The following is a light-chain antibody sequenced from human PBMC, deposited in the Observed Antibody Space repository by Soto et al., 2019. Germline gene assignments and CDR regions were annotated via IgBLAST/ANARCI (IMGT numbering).Light chain of an antibody. J-gene: IGKJ3*01. V-gene: IGKV1-39*01. CDR1: QSISSY. CDR3: QRSSNTPFT. Sequence: DIQMTQSPSSLSASVGDRVTITCRASQSISSYLNWYQKKPGKAPKLLIYAASSLQSRVPPRFSGSGSGPDFTLRIGRLQPEGFATYFCQRSSNTPFTCRPGTKVDI. CDR2: AAS.